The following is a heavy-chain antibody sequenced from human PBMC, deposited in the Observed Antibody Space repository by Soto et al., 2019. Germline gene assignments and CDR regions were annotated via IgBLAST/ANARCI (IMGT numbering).Heavy chain of an antibody. CDR3: ARVGYYYDSSGYYLSFDY. V-gene: IGHV1-69*05. CDR2: IIPIFGTA. D-gene: IGHD3-22*01. J-gene: IGHJ4*02. CDR1: GGTFSSYA. Sequence: SVKVSCKDSGGTFSSYAISWVRQAPGQGLEWMGGIIPIFGTANYAQKFQGRVTMTRNTSISTAYMELSSLRSEDTAVYYCARVGYYYDSSGYYLSFDYWGQGTLVTVSS.